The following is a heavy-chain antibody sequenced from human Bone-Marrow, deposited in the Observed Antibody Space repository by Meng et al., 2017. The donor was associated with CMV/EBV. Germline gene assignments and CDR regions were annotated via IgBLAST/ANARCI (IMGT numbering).Heavy chain of an antibody. J-gene: IGHJ4*02. Sequence: GGFLRLSCAVSGLTLERYAMSWVRQAPGKRLERVSYISPSGDYTLYTGSVRGRFSVSRDNSKNTVFLQMSSLTVEDTATYFCVTDNVPLTDKRLDYWGQGTLVTVSS. CDR3: VTDNVPLTDKRLDY. CDR2: ISPSGDYT. D-gene: IGHD2-8*01. V-gene: IGHV3-23*01. CDR1: GLTLERYA.